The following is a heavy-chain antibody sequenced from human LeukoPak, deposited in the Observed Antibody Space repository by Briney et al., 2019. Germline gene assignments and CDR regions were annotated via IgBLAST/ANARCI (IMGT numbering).Heavy chain of an antibody. CDR1: GGSISSGGYS. J-gene: IGHJ4*02. CDR2: IYHSGST. Sequence: SETLSLTCAVSGGSISSGGYSWSWIRQPPGKGLEWIGYIYHSGSTYYNPSLKSRVTISVDRSKNQFSLKLSSVTAADTAVYYCARVYCSSNSCYLDYWSQGTLVTVSS. CDR3: ARVYCSSNSCYLDY. V-gene: IGHV4-30-2*01. D-gene: IGHD2-2*01.